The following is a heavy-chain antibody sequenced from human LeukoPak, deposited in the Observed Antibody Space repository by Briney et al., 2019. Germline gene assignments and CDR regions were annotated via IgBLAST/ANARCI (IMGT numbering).Heavy chain of an antibody. CDR1: GSTFNTHW. Sequence: GGSLRLSCAASGSTFNTHWMSWLRQAPGKGLEWVANIKVDGSEKYYVDSVKGRFTISRDNAKNSLYLQMNSLRAEDTAVYYCARERSSSWFVFDYWGQGTLVTVSS. D-gene: IGHD6-13*01. J-gene: IGHJ4*02. CDR2: IKVDGSEK. V-gene: IGHV3-7*05. CDR3: ARERSSSWFVFDY.